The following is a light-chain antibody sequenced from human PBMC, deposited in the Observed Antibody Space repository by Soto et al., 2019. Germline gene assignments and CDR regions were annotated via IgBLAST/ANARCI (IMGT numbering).Light chain of an antibody. CDR1: PSDVGGFNY. CDR2: NVS. V-gene: IGLV2-14*01. Sequence: QSALTQPASVSGSPGQSITIACTGIPSDVGGFNYVSWYQQHPGKAPKLLIYNVSNRPSGVSNRLSGSKSGNTASLTISGLQAEDAADYYCSSHTYGSIVFGGGTKLTVL. CDR3: SSHTYGSIV. J-gene: IGLJ2*01.